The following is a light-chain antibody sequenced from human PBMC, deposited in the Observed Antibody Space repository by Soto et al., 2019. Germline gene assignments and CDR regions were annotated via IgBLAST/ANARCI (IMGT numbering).Light chain of an antibody. CDR3: QQYNNWLKWT. CDR2: DAS. V-gene: IGKV3-15*01. J-gene: IGKJ1*01. CDR1: QSISSN. Sequence: EIVMTQSPATLSVSPGERATLSCRASQSISSNLAWYQQKPGQGHSLIIYDASTRATGIRARFSGSGSGTHFTLTISSLQSEDFAVYYCQQYNNWLKWTFGQGTKVEIK.